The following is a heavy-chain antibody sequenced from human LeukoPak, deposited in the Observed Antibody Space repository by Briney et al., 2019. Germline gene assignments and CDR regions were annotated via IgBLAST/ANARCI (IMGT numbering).Heavy chain of an antibody. J-gene: IGHJ4*02. V-gene: IGHV4-31*03. CDR3: ARDFSWGVDS. CDR1: GGSISSGGYY. CDR2: IYYSGST. Sequence: SETLSHTCTVPGGSISSGGYYWSWIRQHPGKGLEGIGYIYYSGSTYYNPSLKSRVTISVDTSKNQFSLKLSSVTAADTAVYYCARDFSWGVDSWGQGTLVTVSS. D-gene: IGHD3-10*01.